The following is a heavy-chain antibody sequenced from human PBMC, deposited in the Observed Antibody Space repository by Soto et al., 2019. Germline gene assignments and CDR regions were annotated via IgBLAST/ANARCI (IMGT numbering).Heavy chain of an antibody. Sequence: QVRLVQSGAEVKKPGASVKVSCKASGYTFTGYYMHWVRQAPGQGLQWMGWINPDTGAINYAQELQGWVTMTRDTSTNTAYMELSRLRVDDTAIYYCASSYSTSWYIWFDPWGQGTLVTVSS. CDR3: ASSYSTSWYIWFDP. J-gene: IGHJ5*02. D-gene: IGHD6-13*01. CDR2: INPDTGAI. V-gene: IGHV1-2*04. CDR1: GYTFTGYY.